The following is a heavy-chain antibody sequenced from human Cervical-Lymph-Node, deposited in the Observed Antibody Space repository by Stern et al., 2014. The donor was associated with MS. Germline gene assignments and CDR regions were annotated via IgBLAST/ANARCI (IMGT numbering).Heavy chain of an antibody. CDR1: GYTFINYD. Sequence: VQLEESGAEVKKPGASVKVSCKASGYTFINYDVNWVRQTAGQGLEWIGWMNPNTGNTGAAQKFQGRATLTGNNSINTAYMELRSLQSDDTATYYCTTSQGAFWGQGTVVTVSS. CDR2: MNPNTGNT. D-gene: IGHD3-16*01. V-gene: IGHV1-8*01. J-gene: IGHJ4*02. CDR3: TTSQGAF.